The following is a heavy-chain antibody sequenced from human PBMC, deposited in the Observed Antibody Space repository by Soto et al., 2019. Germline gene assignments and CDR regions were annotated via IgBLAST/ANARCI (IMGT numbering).Heavy chain of an antibody. CDR3: ARVFYGGYGDYYGMDV. Sequence: PGGSLRLSCAASGFTFSSYAMHWVRQAPGKGLEWVAVISYDGSNKYYADSVKGRFTISRDSSKNTLYLQMNSLRAEDTAVYYCARVFYGGYGDYYGMDVWGQGTTVTVSS. D-gene: IGHD5-12*01. V-gene: IGHV3-30-3*01. CDR2: ISYDGSNK. J-gene: IGHJ6*02. CDR1: GFTFSSYA.